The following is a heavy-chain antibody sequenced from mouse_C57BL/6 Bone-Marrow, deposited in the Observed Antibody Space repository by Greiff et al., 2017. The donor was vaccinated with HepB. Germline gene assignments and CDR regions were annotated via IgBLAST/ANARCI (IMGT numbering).Heavy chain of an antibody. CDR1: GFTFSSYA. CDR3: TRAGSGSSPDY. D-gene: IGHD1-1*01. J-gene: IGHJ2*01. V-gene: IGHV5-9-1*02. CDR2: ISSGGDYI. Sequence: EVKLVESGEGLVKPGGSLKLSCAASGFTFSSYAMSWVRQTPEKRLEWVAYISSGGDYIYYADTVKGRFTISRDNARNTLYLQMSSLKSEDTAMYYCTRAGSGSSPDYWGQGTTLTVSS.